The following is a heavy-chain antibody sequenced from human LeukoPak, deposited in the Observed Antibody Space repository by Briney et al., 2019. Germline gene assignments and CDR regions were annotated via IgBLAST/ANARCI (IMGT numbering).Heavy chain of an antibody. V-gene: IGHV3-21*01. CDR3: ARAFIAAAGTGTSFFDY. CDR2: ISSSSSYI. CDR1: GFTFSSYS. D-gene: IGHD6-13*01. J-gene: IGHJ4*02. Sequence: GGSLRLSCAASGFTFSSYSMNWVRQAPGKGLEWVSSISSSSSYIYYADSVKGRFTISRDNAKNSLYLQMNSLRAEDTAVYYCARAFIAAAGTGTSFFDYWGQGTLVTVSS.